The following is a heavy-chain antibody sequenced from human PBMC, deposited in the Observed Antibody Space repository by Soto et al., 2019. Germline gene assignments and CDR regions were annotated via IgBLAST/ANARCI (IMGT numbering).Heavy chain of an antibody. CDR1: GITFITYA. CDR2: ISYDGRSN. Sequence: QVQLVESGGGVVQPGRSLRLSCAASGITFITYAMHWVRQAPGKGLEWAAVISYDGRSNYYADSVKGRFTISGDNSKNTLYLQMNSLRVEDTAVYYCARDSYGMDVWGQGTTVTVSS. CDR3: ARDSYGMDV. J-gene: IGHJ6*02. V-gene: IGHV3-30-3*01.